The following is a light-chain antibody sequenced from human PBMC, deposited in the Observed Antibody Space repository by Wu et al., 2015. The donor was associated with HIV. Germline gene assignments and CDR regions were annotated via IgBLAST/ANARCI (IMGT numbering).Light chain of an antibody. Sequence: DIQMTQSPSTLSASVGDRVTITCRASQGISSWLAWYQQKPGKAPKLLTYKASSLESGVPSRFSGSGSGTEFTLTISSLQPDDFATYYCQQYNTYSRTFGQGTKVEIE. CDR2: KAS. CDR3: QQYNTYSRT. V-gene: IGKV1-5*03. J-gene: IGKJ1*01. CDR1: QGISSW.